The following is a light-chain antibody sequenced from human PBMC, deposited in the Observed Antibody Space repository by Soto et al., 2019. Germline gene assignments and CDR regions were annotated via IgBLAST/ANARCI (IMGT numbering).Light chain of an antibody. CDR2: EVS. Sequence: QPASVSGSPGQSITISCTGTSSDVGGYNYVSWYQQHPGKAPKLMIYEVSNRPSGVSNRFSGSKSGNTASLTISGLQAEDEADYYCSSYTSSSTVIFGGGTKLTVL. J-gene: IGLJ2*01. CDR3: SSYTSSSTVI. CDR1: SSDVGGYNY. V-gene: IGLV2-14*01.